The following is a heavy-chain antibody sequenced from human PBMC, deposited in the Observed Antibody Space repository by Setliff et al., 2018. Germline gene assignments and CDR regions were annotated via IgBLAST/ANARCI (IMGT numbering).Heavy chain of an antibody. V-gene: IGHV4-30-4*01. CDR1: GASVTSFDYY. CDR2: ISHGVST. CDR3: ARTHCTTTSCFYFHY. J-gene: IGHJ4*02. D-gene: IGHD2-2*01. Sequence: LSLTCTVSGASVTSFDYYWSWIRQPPGKGLEYIGHISHGVSTSYSPSLKSRLSISADTSKNQFSLKLTSVTAADTAVYYCARTHCTTTSCFYFHYWGQGTEVTVSS.